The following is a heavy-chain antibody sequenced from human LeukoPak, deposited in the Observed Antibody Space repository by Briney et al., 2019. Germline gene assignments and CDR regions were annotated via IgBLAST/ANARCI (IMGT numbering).Heavy chain of an antibody. Sequence: SETLSLTCAVYGGSFSGYYWSWIRQPPGKGLEWIGEINHSGSTNYNPSLKSRVTISVDTSKNQFSLKLSSVTAADTAVYYCANYRVTAGGIDYWGQGTLVTVSS. V-gene: IGHV4-34*01. J-gene: IGHJ4*02. CDR2: INHSGST. CDR1: GGSFSGYY. CDR3: ANYRVTAGGIDY. D-gene: IGHD2-21*02.